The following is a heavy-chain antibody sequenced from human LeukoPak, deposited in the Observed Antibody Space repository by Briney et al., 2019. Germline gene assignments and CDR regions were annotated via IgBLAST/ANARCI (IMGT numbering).Heavy chain of an antibody. CDR2: IYYSGST. CDR3: ARHWSRLRYFDWLTYFDY. Sequence: SETLSLTCTVSGGSISSSSYYWGWIRQPPGKGLEWIGSIYYSGSTYYNPSLKSRVTISVDTSKNQFSLKLSSVTAADTAVYYCARHWSRLRYFDWLTYFDYWGQGTLVTVSS. D-gene: IGHD3-9*01. J-gene: IGHJ4*02. CDR1: GGSISSSSYY. V-gene: IGHV4-39*01.